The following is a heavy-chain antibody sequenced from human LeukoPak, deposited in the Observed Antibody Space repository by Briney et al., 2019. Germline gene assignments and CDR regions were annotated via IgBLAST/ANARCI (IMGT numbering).Heavy chain of an antibody. CDR2: IYYSGST. CDR3: ARPVAGNNDAFDI. D-gene: IGHD6-19*01. Sequence: SETLSLTCTVSGGSISSYYWSWIRQPPGKGLEWVGYIYYSGSTNYNPSLKSRVTISVDTAKNQCSLNLSSVTAADTAVYYCARPVAGNNDAFDIWGQGTMVTVSS. J-gene: IGHJ3*02. CDR1: GGSISSYY. V-gene: IGHV4-59*08.